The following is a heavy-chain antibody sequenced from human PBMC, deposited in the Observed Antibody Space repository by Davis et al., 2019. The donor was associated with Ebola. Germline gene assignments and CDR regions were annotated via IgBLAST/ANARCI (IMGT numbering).Heavy chain of an antibody. CDR3: AKDRRRDTMKAVVITWIDY. J-gene: IGHJ4*02. CDR1: GFTFSNYA. V-gene: IGHV3-23*01. D-gene: IGHD3-22*01. Sequence: GESLKISCAASGFTFSNYAMNWVRQAPGKGLEWVSTISGSGDSTYYADSVKGRFTISRDDSKNTLYLQMTSLRAEDTAVYYCAKDRRRDTMKAVVITWIDYWGQGTLVTVSS. CDR2: ISGSGDST.